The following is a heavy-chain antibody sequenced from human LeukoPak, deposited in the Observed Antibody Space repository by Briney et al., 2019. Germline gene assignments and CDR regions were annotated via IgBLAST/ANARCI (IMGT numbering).Heavy chain of an antibody. CDR2: ISAYNGNT. CDR3: ARGGRSDYYGSGSYSDY. CDR1: GYTFTSYG. V-gene: IGHV1-18*04. Sequence: ASVTVSCKASGYTFTSYGISWVRQAPGQGLEWMGWISAYNGNTNYAQKLQGRVTMTTDTSTSTAYMELRSLRSDDTAVYYCARGGRSDYYGSGSYSDYWGQGTLVTVSS. J-gene: IGHJ4*02. D-gene: IGHD3-10*01.